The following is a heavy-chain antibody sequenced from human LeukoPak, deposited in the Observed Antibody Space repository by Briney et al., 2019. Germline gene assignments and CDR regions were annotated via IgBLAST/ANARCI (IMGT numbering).Heavy chain of an antibody. CDR3: ARDVYKPALYYMDV. CDR2: ISYDGTNK. Sequence: GGSLRLSCAASGFTFSGYGIHWVRQAPGKGLEWVAFISYDGTNKYYADSVKGRFTISRDNSKNTLYLQMNSLRVEDTAVFYCARDVYKPALYYMDVWGRGTTVTVS. CDR1: GFTFSGYG. J-gene: IGHJ6*03. D-gene: IGHD1-1*01. V-gene: IGHV3-30*03.